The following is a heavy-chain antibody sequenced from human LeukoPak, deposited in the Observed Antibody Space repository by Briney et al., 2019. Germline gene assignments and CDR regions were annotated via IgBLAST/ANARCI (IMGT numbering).Heavy chain of an antibody. CDR1: GYTFTGYY. CDR3: ARDKGIQLWSPLDY. Sequence: GASVKVSCRASGYTFTGYYMHWVRQAPGQGLEWMGWINPNSGGTNYAQKFQGRVTMTRDTSISTAYMELSRLRSDDTAVYYCARDKGIQLWSPLDYWGQGTLVTVSS. J-gene: IGHJ4*02. CDR2: INPNSGGT. V-gene: IGHV1-2*02. D-gene: IGHD5-18*01.